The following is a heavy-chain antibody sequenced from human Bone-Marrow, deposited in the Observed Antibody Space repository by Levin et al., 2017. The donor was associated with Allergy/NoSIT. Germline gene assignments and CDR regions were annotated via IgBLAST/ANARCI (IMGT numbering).Heavy chain of an antibody. V-gene: IGHV1-69*13. J-gene: IGHJ4*02. D-gene: IGHD2-2*01. CDR2: IIPIFGSA. CDR3: APLGYCSGISCYE. Sequence: ASVKVSCKASGGTFSSYTVSWVRQAPGQGLEWMGGIIPIFGSAKYAQNFQGRVTITADESASTVYMELRSLRSEDTAVYYCAPLGYCSGISCYEWGQGTLVTVSS. CDR1: GGTFSSYT.